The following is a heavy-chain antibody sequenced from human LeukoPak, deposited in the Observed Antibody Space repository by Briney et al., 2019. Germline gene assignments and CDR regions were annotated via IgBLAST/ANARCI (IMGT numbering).Heavy chain of an antibody. D-gene: IGHD1-14*01. J-gene: IGHJ4*02. V-gene: IGHV3-23*01. CDR2: IGGSGSRAGYT. CDR1: GFTFSSYA. Sequence: PGGSLRLSCATAGFTFSSYAMSWVRQAPGRGLGWVSAIGGSGSRAGYTYYADSVKGRFTICRDNSKDTLYLQMNSLRAEDTAIYYCAKVIITGSFPDYFDNWGQGTLVTVSS. CDR3: AKVIITGSFPDYFDN.